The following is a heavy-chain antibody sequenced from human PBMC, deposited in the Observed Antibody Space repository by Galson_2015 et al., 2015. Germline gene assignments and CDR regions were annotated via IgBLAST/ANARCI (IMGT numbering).Heavy chain of an antibody. J-gene: IGHJ4*02. Sequence: SLRLSCAASGFTFSSYAMHWVRQAPGKGLEWVAVISYDGSNKYYADSVKGRFTISRDNSKNTLYLQMNSLRAEDTAVYYCARTVGGYYGTMIDYWGQGTLVTVSS. CDR3: ARTVGGYYGTMIDY. D-gene: IGHD3-22*01. V-gene: IGHV3-30-3*01. CDR2: ISYDGSNK. CDR1: GFTFSSYA.